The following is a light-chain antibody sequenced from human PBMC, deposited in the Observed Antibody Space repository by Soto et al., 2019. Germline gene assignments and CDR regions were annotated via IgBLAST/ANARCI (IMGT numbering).Light chain of an antibody. CDR3: QQYGNSPPLT. J-gene: IGKJ4*01. CDR2: GAS. V-gene: IGKV3-20*01. Sequence: EIVLTQSPGTLSLSPGERATLSCRASQSVSSSHLAWYQQKPGQAPRLLISGASSRATGIPDRFTGSGSGTDFTLTISRLEPEDFALYYCQQYGNSPPLTFGGGTKVDIK. CDR1: QSVSSSH.